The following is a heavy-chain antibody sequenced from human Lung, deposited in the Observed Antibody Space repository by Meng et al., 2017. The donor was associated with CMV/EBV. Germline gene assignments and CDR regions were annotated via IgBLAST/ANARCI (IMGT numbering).Heavy chain of an antibody. CDR1: GGSISSSSYY. D-gene: IGHD3-3*01. CDR3: ARLSDFWSGYPDLFEY. V-gene: IGHV4-39*01. Sequence: LXCTVSGGSISSSSYYWGWIRQPPGKGLEWIGSIYYSGSTYYSPSLKSRVTISVDTSKNQFSLKLSSVTAADTAVYYCARLSDFWSGYPDLFEYGXQGNXVTVSS. CDR2: IYYSGST. J-gene: IGHJ4*02.